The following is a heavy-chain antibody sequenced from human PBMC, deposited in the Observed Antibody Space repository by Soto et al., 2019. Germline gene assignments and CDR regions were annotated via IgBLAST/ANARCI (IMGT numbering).Heavy chain of an antibody. CDR1: GYTFTGYY. Sequence: ASVKVSCKASGYTFTGYYMHWVRQAPGRGLEWMGWINPNSGGTNYAQKFQGWVTMTRDTSISTAYMELSRLRSDDTAVYYCARSRLESYYGMDVWGQGTTVTVSS. CDR3: ARSRLESYYGMDV. J-gene: IGHJ6*02. V-gene: IGHV1-2*04. D-gene: IGHD6-25*01. CDR2: INPNSGGT.